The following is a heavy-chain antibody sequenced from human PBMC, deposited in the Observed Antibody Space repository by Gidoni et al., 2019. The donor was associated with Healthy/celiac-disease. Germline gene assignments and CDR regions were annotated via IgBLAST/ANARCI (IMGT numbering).Heavy chain of an antibody. V-gene: IGHV3-48*03. CDR3: ARAPTMIVVADTGFDY. CDR1: GFTFSSNE. Sequence: EVQLVESGGGLVQPGGSLRLSCAASGFTFSSNEMNWVRQATGKGLEWVSYISSSGSTIYYADSVKGRFTISRDNAKNSLYLQMNSLRAEDTAVYYCARAPTMIVVADTGFDYWGQGTLVTVSS. CDR2: ISSSGSTI. D-gene: IGHD3-22*01. J-gene: IGHJ4*02.